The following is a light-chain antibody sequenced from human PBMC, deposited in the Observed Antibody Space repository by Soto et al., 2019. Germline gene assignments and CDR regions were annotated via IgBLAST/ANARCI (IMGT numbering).Light chain of an antibody. CDR2: LGS. V-gene: IGKV2-28*01. CDR3: MQALQTPRT. Sequence: DIVMTQSPLSLPVTPGEPASISCRSSQSLLHSNGYNYLDWYLQKPGQSPQLLIHLGSDRASGVPDRFRGSGSVTDFTLKISRVEAEDVGIYYGMQALQTPRTVGQGTKVEIK. CDR1: QSLLHSNGYNY. J-gene: IGKJ1*01.